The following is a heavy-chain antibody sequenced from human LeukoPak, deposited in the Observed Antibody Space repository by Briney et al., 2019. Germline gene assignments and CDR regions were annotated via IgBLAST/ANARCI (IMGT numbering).Heavy chain of an antibody. CDR1: GFTFSRRT. Sequence: GGSLRLSCAASGFTFSRRTVHWVRQAPGKGLQWVAVIASDGSSTYYEDSVKGRFTISRDNSKNTLYVEMNSLRGEDTAVYYCASDFSVDWPFDYWGQGTLVTVSS. V-gene: IGHV3-30*04. D-gene: IGHD3-9*01. CDR3: ASDFSVDWPFDY. CDR2: IASDGSST. J-gene: IGHJ4*02.